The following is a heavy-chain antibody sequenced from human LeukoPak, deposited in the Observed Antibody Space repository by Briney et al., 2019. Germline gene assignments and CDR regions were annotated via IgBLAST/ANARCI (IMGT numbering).Heavy chain of an antibody. CDR1: GGTFSSYA. CDR3: ARGGDIVVVPAAYYFDY. CDR2: IIPIFGTA. D-gene: IGHD2-2*01. Sequence: GASVKVSCKASGGTFSSYAISWVRQAPGQGLEWMGGIIPIFGTANYAQKFQGRVTITADESTSTAYMELSSLRPEDTAVYYCARGGDIVVVPAAYYFDYWGQGTLVTVSS. V-gene: IGHV1-69*13. J-gene: IGHJ4*02.